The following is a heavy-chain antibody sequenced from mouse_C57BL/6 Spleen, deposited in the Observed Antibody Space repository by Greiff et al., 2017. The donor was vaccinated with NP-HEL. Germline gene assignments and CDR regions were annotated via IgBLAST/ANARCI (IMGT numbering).Heavy chain of an antibody. CDR3: ARADDYGYAMDY. D-gene: IGHD2-4*01. Sequence: EVKLVESGPGMVKPSQSLSLTCTVTGYSITSGYDWHWIRNSPGNKLEWMGYISYSGSTNYNPSLKSRSSITHDTSKNHVFLKLNSVTTEDTATDYCARADDYGYAMDYWGQGTSVTVSS. J-gene: IGHJ4*01. CDR1: GYSITSGYD. CDR2: ISYSGST. V-gene: IGHV3-1*01.